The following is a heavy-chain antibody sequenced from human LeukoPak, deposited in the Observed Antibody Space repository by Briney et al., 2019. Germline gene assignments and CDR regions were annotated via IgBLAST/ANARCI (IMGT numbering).Heavy chain of an antibody. D-gene: IGHD5-18*01. CDR1: GYTLSSYA. V-gene: IGHV1-69*05. J-gene: IGHJ4*02. CDR3: ARDAWIQLWSSPDY. CDR2: IIPIFGTA. Sequence: SVKVSCKASGYTLSSYAISWVRQAPGQGLEWMGGIIPIFGTANYAQKFQGRVTMTRDTSTSTVYMELSSLRSEDTAVYYCARDAWIQLWSSPDYWGQGTLVTVSS.